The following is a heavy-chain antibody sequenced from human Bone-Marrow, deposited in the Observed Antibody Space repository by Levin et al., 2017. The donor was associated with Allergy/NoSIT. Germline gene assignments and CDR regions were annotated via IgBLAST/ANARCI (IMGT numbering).Heavy chain of an antibody. CDR1: GFTFSSYA. Sequence: QPGGSLRLSCVASGFTFSSYAMSWVRQAPGKGLEWISAISGRGDSTHYAESVKGRFTTSRDNSKNTVYLQMNSLRAEDTAIYYCAKASPSYDYWGLGTLVTVPS. J-gene: IGHJ4*02. D-gene: IGHD2-2*01. CDR2: ISGRGDST. V-gene: IGHV3-23*01. CDR3: AKASPSYDY.